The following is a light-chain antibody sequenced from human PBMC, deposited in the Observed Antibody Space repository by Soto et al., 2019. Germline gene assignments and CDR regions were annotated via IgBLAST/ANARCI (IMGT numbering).Light chain of an antibody. CDR1: QRVSSSY. Sequence: EIVLTQSPATLFLSPGERATLSCGASQRVSSSYLAWYQQKPGLAPRLLIFDASTRATGIPDRFSGSGSGTDFILTISRLEPEDFAVYYCQQYGTSPWAFGQGTKVEIK. CDR2: DAS. J-gene: IGKJ1*01. CDR3: QQYGTSPWA. V-gene: IGKV3D-20*01.